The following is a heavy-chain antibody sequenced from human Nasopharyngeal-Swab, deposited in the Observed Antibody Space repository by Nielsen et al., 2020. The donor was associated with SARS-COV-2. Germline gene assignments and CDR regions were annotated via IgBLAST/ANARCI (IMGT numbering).Heavy chain of an antibody. J-gene: IGHJ4*02. Sequence: SGPTLVQPTQPLTLTCTFSGFSLSTSGMCVSWIRQPPGKALEWLARIDWDDDKYYSTSLKTRLTISKDTSKNQVVLTMTNMDPVDTATYYCARTKYYYDSSGYYFFDYWGQGTLVTVSS. V-gene: IGHV2-70*11. CDR3: ARTKYYYDSSGYYFFDY. CDR2: IDWDDDK. D-gene: IGHD3-22*01. CDR1: GFSLSTSGMC.